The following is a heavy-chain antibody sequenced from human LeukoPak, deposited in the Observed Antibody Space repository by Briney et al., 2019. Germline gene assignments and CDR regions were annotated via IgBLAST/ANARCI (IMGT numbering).Heavy chain of an antibody. D-gene: IGHD5-18*01. Sequence: SETLSLTCTVSGGSISSYYWSWIRQPPGKGLEWIGEINHSGSTNYNPSLKSRVTISVDTSKNQFSLKLSSVTAADTAVYYCAQSRGYSYGYEDYWGQGTLVTVSS. V-gene: IGHV4-34*01. J-gene: IGHJ4*02. CDR3: AQSRGYSYGYEDY. CDR1: GGSISSYY. CDR2: INHSGST.